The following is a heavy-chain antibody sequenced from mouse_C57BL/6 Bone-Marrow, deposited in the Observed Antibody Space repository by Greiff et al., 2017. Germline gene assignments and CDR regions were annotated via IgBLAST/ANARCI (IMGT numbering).Heavy chain of an antibody. J-gene: IGHJ4*01. D-gene: IGHD2-4*01. CDR2: MHPNGGSP. CDR1: GYTFTNYW. V-gene: IGHV1-64*01. CDR3: AKSYDYDAYTMDY. Sequence: VQLQQPGAELVKPGASVKLSCKASGYTFTNYWMHWVKQRPGQGLEWIGMMHPNGGSPDYNEKFKSEDTLSVDKSSRTDYMELSSLTSEDSAVYYCAKSYDYDAYTMDYWGQGTSVTVSS.